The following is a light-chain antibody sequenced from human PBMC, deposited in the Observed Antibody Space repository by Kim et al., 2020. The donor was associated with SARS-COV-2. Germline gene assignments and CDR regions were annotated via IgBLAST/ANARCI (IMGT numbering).Light chain of an antibody. Sequence: GQRVTISCSGGRSNTGSNVVNWYQQLPGTAPKLLIYSNDYRPSGVPARFSGSKSGTSASLAISGLQSEDEADYYCVAWDDSLNGSVFGGGTQLTVL. J-gene: IGLJ3*02. V-gene: IGLV1-44*01. CDR2: SND. CDR1: RSNTGSNV. CDR3: VAWDDSLNGSV.